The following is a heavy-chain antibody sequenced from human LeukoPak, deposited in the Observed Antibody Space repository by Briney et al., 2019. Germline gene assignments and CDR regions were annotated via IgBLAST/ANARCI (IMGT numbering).Heavy chain of an antibody. Sequence: PGGSLRLSCAASGFTFSSHWMTWVRQAPGKGREWVANIKQDGGEKYYVDSVKGRVTMSRENAKNTLYLQKNSLRAADTAVYYCAGVITTGVDNLDYREPGTLVADAS. CDR1: GFTFSSHW. CDR2: IKQDGGEK. D-gene: IGHD4-23*01. CDR3: AGVITTGVDNLDY. J-gene: IGHJ4*02. V-gene: IGHV3-7*03.